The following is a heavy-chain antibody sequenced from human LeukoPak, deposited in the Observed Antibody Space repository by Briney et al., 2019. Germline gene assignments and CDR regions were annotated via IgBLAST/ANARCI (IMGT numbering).Heavy chain of an antibody. V-gene: IGHV4-59*01. CDR2: IYYSGST. CDR1: GGSISSYY. CDR3: ARGFGGSRVGGNRPLDV. D-gene: IGHD1-26*01. Sequence: TSSETLSLTCTVSGGSISSYYWSWIRQPPGKGLEWIGYIYYSGSTNYNPSLKSRVTISVDTSKNQFSLKLSSVTAADTAVYYCARGFGGSRVGGNRPLDVWGKGTTVTISS. J-gene: IGHJ6*04.